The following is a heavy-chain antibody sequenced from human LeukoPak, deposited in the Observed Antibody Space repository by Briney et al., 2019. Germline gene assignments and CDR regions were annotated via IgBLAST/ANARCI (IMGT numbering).Heavy chain of an antibody. V-gene: IGHV4-39*01. J-gene: IGHJ6*02. D-gene: IGHD3-3*01. CDR2: IYYSGST. CDR1: GXSINSGYYY. CDR3: ARHHDFWSGYHNYYYGMDV. Sequence: SETLSLTCTVSGXSINSGYYYWGWIRQPPGKGLEWIGNIYYSGSTYYNPSLRSRVTISVDTSKDQFSLKLSSVTAADTAVYYCARHHDFWSGYHNYYYGMDVWGQGTTVTVSS.